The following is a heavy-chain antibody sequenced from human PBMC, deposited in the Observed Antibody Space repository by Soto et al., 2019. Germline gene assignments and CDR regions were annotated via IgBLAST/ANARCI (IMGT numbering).Heavy chain of an antibody. CDR3: ARSPVLRFLEWSQDYYGMDV. V-gene: IGHV3-53*01. J-gene: IGHJ6*02. Sequence: PGGSLRLSCAASGFTVSSNYMSWVRQAPGKGLEWVSVIYSGGSTYYADSVKGRFTISRDNSKNTLYLQMNSLRAEDTAVYYCARSPVLRFLEWSQDYYGMDVWGQGTTVTVSS. CDR1: GFTVSSNY. D-gene: IGHD3-3*01. CDR2: IYSGGST.